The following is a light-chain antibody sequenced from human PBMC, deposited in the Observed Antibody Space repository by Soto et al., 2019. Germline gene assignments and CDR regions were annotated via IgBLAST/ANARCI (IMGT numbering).Light chain of an antibody. V-gene: IGLV1-44*01. Sequence: QSVLTQPPSASGTPGQTIAISCSGGSSNIGSHTVNWYQLLPGTAPRLLIYSNTQRPSGVPDRFSGSKAGTSASLAISGRQSEYEGDYYCAAWDDSLNGVVFGGGTKLTVL. CDR3: AAWDDSLNGVV. CDR2: SNT. J-gene: IGLJ2*01. CDR1: SSNIGSHT.